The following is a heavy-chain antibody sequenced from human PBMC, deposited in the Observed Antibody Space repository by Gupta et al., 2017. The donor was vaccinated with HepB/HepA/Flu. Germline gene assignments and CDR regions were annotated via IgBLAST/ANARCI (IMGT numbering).Heavy chain of an antibody. J-gene: IGHJ4*02. CDR3: AMLPWGVVMHFDY. Sequence: VQLVEHGGGLAKPGGSLILSCAASGFTFSTYWMGWVRQAPGKGLEWVANIKQDGSEKYYECALKGRFTISRDNSQIYVYRQMQSLKDDDTAVCYSAMLPWGVVMHFDYWGQGTLVTVS. CDR1: GFTFSTYW. V-gene: IGHV3-7*01. CDR2: IKQDGSEK. D-gene: IGHD3-3*01.